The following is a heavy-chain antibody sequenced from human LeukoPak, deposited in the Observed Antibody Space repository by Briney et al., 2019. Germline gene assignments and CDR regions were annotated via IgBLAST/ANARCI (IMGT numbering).Heavy chain of an antibody. CDR3: ARSASSDY. J-gene: IGHJ4*02. V-gene: IGHV3-48*02. CDR2: IISTGTTI. D-gene: IGHD1-26*01. CDR1: GFTFSTFT. Sequence: GGSLRLSCAASGFTFSTFTMNWVRQAPGKGLEWVSSIISTGTTIYYADSVKGRFTISRDNAKNSLFLQMNSLRDEDTAVYYCARSASSDYWGQGTLVAVSS.